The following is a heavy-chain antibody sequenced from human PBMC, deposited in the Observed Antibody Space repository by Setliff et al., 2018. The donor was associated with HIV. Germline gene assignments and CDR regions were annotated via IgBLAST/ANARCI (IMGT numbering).Heavy chain of an antibody. D-gene: IGHD3-10*01. Sequence: TSETLSLTYTVSGGSVSTGNYYWNWIRLPPGKGLEWIGYIFYSGSTNYNPSLKSRVTISVDTSKNQFSLRLNSVTAADTAIYYCTRRGADSYYPRPLDVWGKGTTVTVSS. CDR2: IFYSGST. J-gene: IGHJ6*04. V-gene: IGHV4-61*01. CDR3: TRRGADSYYPRPLDV. CDR1: GGSVSTGNYY.